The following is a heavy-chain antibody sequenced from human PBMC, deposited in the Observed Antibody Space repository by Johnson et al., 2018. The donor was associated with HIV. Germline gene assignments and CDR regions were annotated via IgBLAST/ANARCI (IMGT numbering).Heavy chain of an antibody. D-gene: IGHD3-10*01. J-gene: IGHJ3*02. CDR2: IYSGGST. CDR3: AKDKPYGSGLLLGAFDI. V-gene: IGHV3-53*01. Sequence: MQLVESGGGLIQPGGSLRLSCAASGFTVSSNYMSWVRQAPGKGLEWVSVIYSGGSTYYADSVKGRFTISRDNSKNTLYLQMNSLRAEDTAVYYCAKDKPYGSGLLLGAFDIWGQGTMVTVSS. CDR1: GFTVSSNY.